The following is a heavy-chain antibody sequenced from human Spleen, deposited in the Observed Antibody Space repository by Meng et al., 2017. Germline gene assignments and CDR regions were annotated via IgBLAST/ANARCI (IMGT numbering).Heavy chain of an antibody. J-gene: IGHJ4*02. V-gene: IGHV4-34*01. D-gene: IGHD4-11*01. CDR2: INHSGST. Sequence: QATVRRSAAVLVHPSENLSRTSVVSGRSFSTTYRSLIRPPQGKGLEWIVDINHSGSTNYNPSLESRATISVDTSQNNLSLKLSSVTAADSAVYYCARGPTTMAHDFDYWGQGTLVTVSS. CDR1: GRSFSTTY. CDR3: ARGPTTMAHDFDY.